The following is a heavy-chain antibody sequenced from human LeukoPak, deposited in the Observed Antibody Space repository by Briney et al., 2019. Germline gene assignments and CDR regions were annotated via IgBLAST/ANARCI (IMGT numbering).Heavy chain of an antibody. CDR2: INDSGST. CDR3: ARGWFGELTW. J-gene: IGHJ4*02. Sequence: PSETLSLTCAVYGGSFSGYYWSGIRQPPGKGLEWIGEINDSGSTNYNPSLKSRVTISVDTSKNQFSLKLSSVTAADTAVYYCARGWFGELTWWGQGTLVTVSS. V-gene: IGHV4-34*01. D-gene: IGHD3-10*01. CDR1: GGSFSGYY.